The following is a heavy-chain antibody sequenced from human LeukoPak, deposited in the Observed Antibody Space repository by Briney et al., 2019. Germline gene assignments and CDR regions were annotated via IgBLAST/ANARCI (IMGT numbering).Heavy chain of an antibody. Sequence: GASVKVSCKASGYTFTKYFMHWVRQAPGQGLEWMGIINPRGGSTGYAQKFQGRITMTTDMSTRTVYMELSSLESEDTAVYYCARRDCVGDCYSNWFDPWGQGTLVTVSP. CDR3: ARRDCVGDCYSNWFDP. CDR1: GYTFTKYF. D-gene: IGHD2-21*02. J-gene: IGHJ5*02. CDR2: INPRGGST. V-gene: IGHV1-46*01.